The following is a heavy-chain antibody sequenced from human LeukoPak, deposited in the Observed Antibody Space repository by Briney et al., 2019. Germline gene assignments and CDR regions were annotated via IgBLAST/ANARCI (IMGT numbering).Heavy chain of an antibody. V-gene: IGHV1-2*02. D-gene: IGHD1-26*01. Sequence: ASVKVSCKASGYTFTVYYMHWVRQAPGQGLEWMGWINPNSGGTNYAQKFQGRVTMTRDTSISTAYMELSRLRSDDTAVYYRARGSSGSYLGPFSSPNFDYWGQGTLVTVSS. J-gene: IGHJ4*02. CDR3: ARGSSGSYLGPFSSPNFDY. CDR1: GYTFTVYY. CDR2: INPNSGGT.